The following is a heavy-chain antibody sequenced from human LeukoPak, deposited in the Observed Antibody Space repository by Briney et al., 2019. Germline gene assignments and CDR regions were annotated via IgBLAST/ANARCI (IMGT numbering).Heavy chain of an antibody. CDR2: ISWNSGSI. V-gene: IGHV3-9*01. J-gene: IGHJ4*02. CDR1: GFTFDDYA. CDR3: AKGRVAVAGCADY. D-gene: IGHD6-19*01. Sequence: GGSLRLSCAASGFTFDDYAMHWVRQAPGKGLEWVSGISWNSGSIGYADSVKGRFTISRDNAKNSLYLQMNSLRAEDTALYYCAKGRVAVAGCADYWGQRTLVTVSS.